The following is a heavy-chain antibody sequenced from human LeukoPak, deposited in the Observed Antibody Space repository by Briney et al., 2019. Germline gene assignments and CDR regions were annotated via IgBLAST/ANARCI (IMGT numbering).Heavy chain of an antibody. V-gene: IGHV3-66*01. CDR1: GFTVSSNY. CDR2: IYIGGST. J-gene: IGHJ3*02. CDR3: ARDDAFDI. Sequence: GGSLRLSCAASGFTVSSNYMSWVRQAPGNGLELVSVIYIGGSTYYADSVKGRFTISRDNSKNTLYLQMNSLRAEDTAVYYCARDDAFDIWGQGTMVTVSS.